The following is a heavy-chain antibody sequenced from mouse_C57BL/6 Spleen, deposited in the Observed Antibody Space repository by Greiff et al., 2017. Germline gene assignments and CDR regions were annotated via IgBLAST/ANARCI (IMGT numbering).Heavy chain of an antibody. CDR2: ISYDGSN. J-gene: IGHJ2*01. V-gene: IGHV3-6*01. D-gene: IGHD1-1*01. CDR1: GYSITSGYY. Sequence: VQLQQSGPGLVKPSQSLSLTCSVTGYSITSGYYWNWIRQFPGNKLEWMGYISYDGSNNYNPSLKNRISITRDTSKNQFFLKLNSVTTEDTATYYGARAFITAVAFDYWGQGTTLTVSS. CDR3: ARAFITAVAFDY.